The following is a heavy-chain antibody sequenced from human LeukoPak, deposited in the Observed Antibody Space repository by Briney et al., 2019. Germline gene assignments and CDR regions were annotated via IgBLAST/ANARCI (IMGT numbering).Heavy chain of an antibody. D-gene: IGHD6-19*01. J-gene: IGHJ6*03. CDR3: ARDDGSSGWSYYYYYYYMDV. Sequence: SETLSLTCTVSGGSISSSSYYWGWIRQPPGKGLEWIGRIYTSGSTNYNPSLKSRVTMSVDTSKNQFSLKLSSVTAADTAVYYCARDDGSSGWSYYYYYYYMDVWGKGTTVTISS. V-gene: IGHV4-39*07. CDR2: IYTSGST. CDR1: GGSISSSSYY.